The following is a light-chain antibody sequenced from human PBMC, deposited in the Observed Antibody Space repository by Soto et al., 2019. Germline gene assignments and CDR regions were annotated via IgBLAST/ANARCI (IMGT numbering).Light chain of an antibody. CDR1: SSDVGSYNL. J-gene: IGLJ1*01. CDR2: EVS. Sequence: QSVVSQLASVSGSPGQSITISCTGTSSDVGSYNLVSWYQQHPGKAPKLMICEVSKRPSGVSNRFSGSKSGNTASLTISGLQAEDEGDYSCCSYAGSSTVFGTGPKVTV. CDR3: CSYAGSSTV. V-gene: IGLV2-23*02.